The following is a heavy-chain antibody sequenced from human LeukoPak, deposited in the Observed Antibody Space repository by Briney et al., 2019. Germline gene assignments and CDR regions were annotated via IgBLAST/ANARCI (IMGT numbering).Heavy chain of an antibody. CDR2: IYYSGSA. CDR3: ARDVYSSGWYND. D-gene: IGHD6-19*01. J-gene: IGHJ4*02. CDR1: GGSISSGSYY. Sequence: SETLSLTCNVSGGSISSGSYYWGWIRQPPGKGLEWIGSIYYSGSAYYNPSLKSRVTISVDTSKNQFSLKLNSVTAADTAVYYCARDVYSSGWYNDWGQGTLVTVSS. V-gene: IGHV4-39*02.